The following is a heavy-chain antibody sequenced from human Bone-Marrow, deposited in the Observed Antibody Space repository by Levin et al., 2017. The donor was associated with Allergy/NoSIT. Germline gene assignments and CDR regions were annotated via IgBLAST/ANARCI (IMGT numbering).Heavy chain of an antibody. J-gene: IGHJ4*02. D-gene: IGHD2-21*01. CDR1: GGSISTYY. Sequence: PSETLSLTCTVSGGSISTYYWSWIRQPPGKGLEWIGYIYHTGSTSYDPSLRSRVTISVDTSKNQFSLKLSSVTAADTAVYFCARAAYCGGNCYYYFDYWGQGTLITVSS. CDR3: ARAAYCGGNCYYYFDY. CDR2: IYHTGST. V-gene: IGHV4-59*01.